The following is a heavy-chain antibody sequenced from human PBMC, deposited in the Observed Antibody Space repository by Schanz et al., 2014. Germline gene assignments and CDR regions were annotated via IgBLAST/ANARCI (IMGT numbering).Heavy chain of an antibody. CDR1: GFTFSSYA. Sequence: VQLVESGGGLVKPGGSLRLSCAASGFTFSSYAMSWVRQAPGKGLEWVSALSGSGGSTYYADSVKRRFTISRDISKNTLHLQVTSLRAEDTAIYYCARDGNYYGSRNYYKTPYYFDYWGQGTLVTVSS. CDR2: LSGSGGST. V-gene: IGHV3-23*04. J-gene: IGHJ4*02. D-gene: IGHD3-10*01. CDR3: ARDGNYYGSRNYYKTPYYFDY.